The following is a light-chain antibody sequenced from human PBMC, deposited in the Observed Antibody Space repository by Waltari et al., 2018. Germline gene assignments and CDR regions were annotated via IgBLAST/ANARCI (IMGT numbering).Light chain of an antibody. CDR3: QQYYSKRYT. V-gene: IGKV4-1*01. CDR2: WAS. J-gene: IGKJ2*01. CDR1: QSVLYSSNNKNH. Sequence: DIVMTQSPDSLAVSLCERATINCKSSQSVLYSSNNKNHLAWYQQKPGQPPKLLIYWASTRESGVPDRFSGGGSGTDFTLTISSLQAEDVAVYYCQQYYSKRYTFGQGTKLEIK.